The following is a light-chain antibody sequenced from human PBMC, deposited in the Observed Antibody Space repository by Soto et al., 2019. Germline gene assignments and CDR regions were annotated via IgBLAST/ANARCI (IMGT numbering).Light chain of an antibody. CDR1: QNIYSN. J-gene: IGKJ1*01. CDR2: RAS. CDR3: LQYHNLWA. Sequence: VMTQAPATLAVSPGERATLSCRASQNIYSNIAWYQQRPGQAPRLLIYRASTRATGVPARFSGSGSGTDFTLTISSLQSEDFTVYSCLQYHNLWAFGQGTKVDIK. V-gene: IGKV3-15*01.